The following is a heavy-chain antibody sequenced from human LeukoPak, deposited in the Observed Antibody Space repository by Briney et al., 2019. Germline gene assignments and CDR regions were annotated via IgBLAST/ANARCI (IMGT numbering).Heavy chain of an antibody. CDR1: GFTFSSYA. Sequence: GGSLRLSCAASGFTFSSYAMSWVRQAPGKGPEWVLAISGSGGSTYYADSVKGRFTISRDNSKNTLYLQMNSLRAEDTAVYYCAKHVPLPYGGNSVAYYYYGMDVWGQGTTVTVSS. CDR2: ISGSGGST. V-gene: IGHV3-23*01. J-gene: IGHJ6*02. D-gene: IGHD4-23*01. CDR3: AKHVPLPYGGNSVAYYYYGMDV.